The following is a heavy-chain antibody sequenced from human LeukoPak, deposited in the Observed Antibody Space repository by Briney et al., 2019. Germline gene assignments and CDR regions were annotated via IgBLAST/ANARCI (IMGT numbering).Heavy chain of an antibody. V-gene: IGHV1-69*02. J-gene: IGHJ3*02. CDR3: ASTIVVVPAADDAFDI. CDR2: IIPILGIA. CDR1: GGTFSSYT. Sequence: SVKVSCKASGGTFSSYTISWVRQAPGQGLEWMGRIIPILGIANYAQKLQGRVTITADKSTSTAYMELSSLRSEDTAVYYCASTIVVVPAADDAFDIWGQGTMVTVSS. D-gene: IGHD2-2*01.